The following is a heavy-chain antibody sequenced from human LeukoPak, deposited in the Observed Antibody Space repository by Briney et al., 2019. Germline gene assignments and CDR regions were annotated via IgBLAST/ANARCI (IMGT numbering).Heavy chain of an antibody. CDR2: IKQDGSEK. J-gene: IGHJ4*02. CDR1: GFSFSGYG. D-gene: IGHD5-24*01. V-gene: IGHV3-7*03. CDR3: ARGRDGYNRYPTQFDY. Sequence: PGRSLRLSCAASGFSFSGYGMHWVRQAPGKGLEWVANIKQDGSEKYYVDSVKGRFTISRDNAKNSLYLQMNSLRAEDTAVYYCARGRDGYNRYPTQFDYWGQGTLVTVSS.